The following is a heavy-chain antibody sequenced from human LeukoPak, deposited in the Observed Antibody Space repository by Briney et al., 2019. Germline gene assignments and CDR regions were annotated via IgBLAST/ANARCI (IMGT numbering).Heavy chain of an antibody. CDR1: GFTFSSYS. J-gene: IGHJ4*02. CDR3: ARAKPKNMVRGLIMRRESRYYFDY. Sequence: GGSLRLSCAASGFTFSSYSMNWVRQAPGKGLEWVSSISSSSSYIYYADSVKDRFTISRDNSKHTLYLQMNSLRAEDTAVYYCARAKPKNMVRGLIMRRESRYYFDYWGQGTLVTVSS. CDR2: ISSSSSYI. D-gene: IGHD3-10*01. V-gene: IGHV3-21*04.